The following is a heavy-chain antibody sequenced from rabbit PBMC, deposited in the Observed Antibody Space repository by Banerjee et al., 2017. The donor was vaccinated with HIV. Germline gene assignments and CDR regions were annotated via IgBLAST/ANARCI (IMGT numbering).Heavy chain of an antibody. CDR1: GIDFSSYYY. CDR2: IYTSSGST. D-gene: IGHD1-1*01. V-gene: IGHV1S43*01. CDR3: ARAIVYVSKSGYYPYYFNL. Sequence: QQQLEESGGGLVKPGGTLTLTCKASGIDFSSYYYMCWVRQAPGKGLELIACIYTSSGSTWYASWVNGRFTISRSTSLNTVDLKMTSLIAADTATYFCARAIVYVSKSGYYPYYFNLWGPGTLVTVS. J-gene: IGHJ4*01.